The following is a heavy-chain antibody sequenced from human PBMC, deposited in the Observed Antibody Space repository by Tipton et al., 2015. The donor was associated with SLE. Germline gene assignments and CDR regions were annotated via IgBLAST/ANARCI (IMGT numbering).Heavy chain of an antibody. CDR1: GGSFSGYY. V-gene: IGHV4-34*01. Sequence: TLSLTCAVYGGSFSGYYWSWIRQPPGKGLEWIGEINHSGSTYYNPSLKSRVTISVDTSKNQFSLKLSSVTAADTAVYYCARVPYSSGHYFDYWGQGTLVTVSS. J-gene: IGHJ4*02. D-gene: IGHD3-22*01. CDR2: INHSGST. CDR3: ARVPYSSGHYFDY.